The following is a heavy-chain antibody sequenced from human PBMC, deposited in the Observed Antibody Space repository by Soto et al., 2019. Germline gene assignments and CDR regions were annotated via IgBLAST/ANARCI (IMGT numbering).Heavy chain of an antibody. D-gene: IGHD1-26*01. V-gene: IGHV3-11*06. Sequence: GESLKISCAASGFTFSDYYMSWIRQAPGKGLEWLSYISSGSDYITYANSVRGRFTISRDNAKNSLYLQMNSLRAEDTAVYYCAREVSGSYDLWGQGTLVTVSS. CDR3: AREVSGSYDL. CDR2: ISSGSDYI. J-gene: IGHJ4*02. CDR1: GFTFSDYY.